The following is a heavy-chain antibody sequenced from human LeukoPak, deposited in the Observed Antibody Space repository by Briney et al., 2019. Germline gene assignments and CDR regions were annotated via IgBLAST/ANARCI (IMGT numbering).Heavy chain of an antibody. CDR2: INPNSGGT. CDR1: GYTFTGYY. D-gene: IGHD3/OR15-3a*01. J-gene: IGHJ6*03. V-gene: IGHV1-2*02. Sequence: ASVKVYSKASGYTFTGYYMHCVRQAPGQGLEWMGWINPNSGGTNYAQKFQGRVTMTRDTSISTAYMELSRLRSDDTAVYYCARDSLSSMVFEDYYMDVWGKGTTVTVSS. CDR3: ARDSLSSMVFEDYYMDV.